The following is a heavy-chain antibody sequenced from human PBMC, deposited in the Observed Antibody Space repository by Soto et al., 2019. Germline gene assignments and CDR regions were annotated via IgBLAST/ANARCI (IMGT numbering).Heavy chain of an antibody. CDR2: IKSKTDGGTT. J-gene: IGHJ6*02. V-gene: IGHV3-15*07. CDR3: TTDPEGSYYVLYGMDV. CDR1: GFTFSNAW. Sequence: GGSLRLSCAASGFTFSNAWMNWVRQAPGKGLEWVGRIKSKTDGGTTDYAAPVKGRFTISRDDSKNTLYLQMNSLKTEDTAVYYCTTDPEGSYYVLYGMDVWGQGTTVTVSS. D-gene: IGHD3-10*01.